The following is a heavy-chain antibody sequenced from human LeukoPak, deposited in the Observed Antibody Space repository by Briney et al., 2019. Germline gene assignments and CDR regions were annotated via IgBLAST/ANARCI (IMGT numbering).Heavy chain of an antibody. V-gene: IGHV3-21*01. J-gene: IGHJ3*02. D-gene: IGHD6-19*01. CDR1: GFSFSRHR. CDR3: ARDSWYTSGWNAFDI. Sequence: GGSLRLSCAASGFSFSRHRFNWVPQAPGKGLESVSSITNSGSNTYYADPVKGRFTISRDNSKNALYLQMNSLRADDTAVYYCARDSWYTSGWNAFDIWGQGTMVTVSS. CDR2: ITNSGSNT.